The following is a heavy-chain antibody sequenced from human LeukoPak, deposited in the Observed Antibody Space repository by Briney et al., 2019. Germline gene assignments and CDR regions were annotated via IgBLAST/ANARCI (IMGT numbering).Heavy chain of an antibody. CDR3: ARVRYGGLDY. Sequence: PSETLSLTCAVYGGSFSGYYWSWIRQPPGKGLEWIGEINHSGSTNYNPSLKSRVTISVDTSKNQFSLKLSSVTAADTAVYYCARVRYGGLDYWGQGTLVTVSS. CDR2: INHSGST. D-gene: IGHD4-23*01. CDR1: GGSFSGYY. V-gene: IGHV4-34*01. J-gene: IGHJ4*02.